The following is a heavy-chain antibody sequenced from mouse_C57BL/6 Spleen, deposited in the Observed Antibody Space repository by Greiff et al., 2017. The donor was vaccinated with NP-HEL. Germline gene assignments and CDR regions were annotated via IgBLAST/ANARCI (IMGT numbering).Heavy chain of an antibody. Sequence: QVQLQQPGAELVMPGASVKLSCKASGYTFTSYWMHWVKQRPGQGLEWIGEIDPSDSYTNYNQKFKGKSTLTVDKSSSTAYMQLSSLTSEDSAVYYCASLNYYGSPFAYWGQGTLVTVSA. CDR3: ASLNYYGSPFAY. V-gene: IGHV1-69*01. CDR1: GYTFTSYW. CDR2: IDPSDSYT. J-gene: IGHJ3*01. D-gene: IGHD1-1*01.